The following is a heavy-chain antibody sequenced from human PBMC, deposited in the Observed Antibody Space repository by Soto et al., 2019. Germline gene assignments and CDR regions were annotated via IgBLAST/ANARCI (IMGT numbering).Heavy chain of an antibody. D-gene: IGHD1-26*01. Sequence: QVQLQESGPGLVKPSETLSLTCAVSGGSISISNWWSWVRQTPGKGLEWIGQIHHSGSTNYSPSLTNRITKSVYTSKHQFSLKMNSVTDADTAVYYCARGGYYFYMDVWGKGTTVTVSS. J-gene: IGHJ6*03. CDR2: IHHSGST. V-gene: IGHV4-4*02. CDR1: GGSISISNW. CDR3: ARGGYYFYMDV.